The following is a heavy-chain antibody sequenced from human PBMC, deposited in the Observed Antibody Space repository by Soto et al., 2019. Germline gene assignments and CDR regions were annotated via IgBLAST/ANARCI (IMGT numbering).Heavy chain of an antibody. Sequence: QVQLVQSGAEVRKPGASVKVSCKASGYIFTSHYIHWVRQAPGQGLECMGIIDPTGGGTSYAQKFQGPVTMTRDTSTRTVYMEMSSLRPEDTAVYYCERATTLAYWGQGTLVTVSS. V-gene: IGHV1-46*01. J-gene: IGHJ4*02. CDR3: ERATTLAY. CDR1: GYIFTSHY. D-gene: IGHD1-1*01. CDR2: IDPTGGGT.